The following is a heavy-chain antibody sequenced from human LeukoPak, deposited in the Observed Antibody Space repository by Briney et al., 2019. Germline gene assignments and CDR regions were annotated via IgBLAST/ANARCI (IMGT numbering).Heavy chain of an antibody. CDR2: ISGNGGST. V-gene: IGHV3-23*01. D-gene: IGHD3-10*01. J-gene: IGHJ6*03. Sequence: GGSLRLSCAASGFTFSSNGMSWVRQAPGKGLEWVSAISGNGGSTYYADSVKGRFAISRDTSKYTLYLQMNSLRAEDTAVYYCAKVGPSLVRGLIRGGARYYYNYMDVWGKGTTVTISS. CDR3: AKVGPSLVRGLIRGGARYYYNYMDV. CDR1: GFTFSSNG.